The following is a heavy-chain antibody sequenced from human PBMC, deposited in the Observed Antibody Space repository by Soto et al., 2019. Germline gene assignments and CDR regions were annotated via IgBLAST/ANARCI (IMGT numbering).Heavy chain of an antibody. CDR3: LSGGASSS. CDR1: GFTFSSYW. CDR2: INGDGRQE. V-gene: IGHV3-7*01. Sequence: EVQLVESGGGMVQPGGSLRLSCAASGFTFSSYWMNWVRQAPGKGLEWVANINGDGRQEYFVDSVKGRFTISRDNSKNSLYLQMNSLRAEDTALYYCLSGGASSSWGQGTMVTVSS. J-gene: IGHJ3*01. D-gene: IGHD2-21*01.